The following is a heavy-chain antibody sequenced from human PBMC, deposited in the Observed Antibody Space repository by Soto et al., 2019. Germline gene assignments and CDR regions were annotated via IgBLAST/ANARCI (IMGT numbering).Heavy chain of an antibody. Sequence: QVQLQESGPGLVKPSQTLSLTCTVSGGSISSGDYYWSWIRQPPGKGLEWIGYIYYSGSTYYNPSLTRRVTITVDTSKNQFSRKLSSVTAADTAVYYCARSPRMAAAGHGKGGFDPWGQGTLVTVSS. CDR2: IYYSGST. CDR3: ARSPRMAAAGHGKGGFDP. CDR1: GGSISSGDYY. D-gene: IGHD6-13*01. V-gene: IGHV4-30-4*01. J-gene: IGHJ5*02.